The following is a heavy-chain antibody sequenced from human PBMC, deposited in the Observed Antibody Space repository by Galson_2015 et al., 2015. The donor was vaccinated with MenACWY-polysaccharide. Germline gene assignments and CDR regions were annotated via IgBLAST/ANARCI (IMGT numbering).Heavy chain of an antibody. D-gene: IGHD1-1*01. CDR3: ARRGAATAYWYFDL. V-gene: IGHV5-51*03. Sequence: QSGAEVKRPGESLSISCKGSGYTFTRYWIGCGRQMPGKGLEWMGIIYPGDSDTRYSPSFQGQVTLSSDKSISTAYLQWSSLKASDTAIYYCARRGAATAYWYFDLWGRGTQVIVSS. CDR2: IYPGDSDT. J-gene: IGHJ2*01. CDR1: GYTFTRYW.